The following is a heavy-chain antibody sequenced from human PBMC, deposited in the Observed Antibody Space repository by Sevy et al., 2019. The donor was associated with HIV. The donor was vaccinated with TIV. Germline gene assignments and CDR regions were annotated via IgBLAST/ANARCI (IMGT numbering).Heavy chain of an antibody. V-gene: IGHV3-23*01. D-gene: IGHD3-10*01. CDR2: ISTCGGDK. Sequence: GGSLRLSCAASGFTFSIYAMTWVRQAPGKGLKWVSTISTCGGDKYYADSVKGRFTISQDNSKNKRFLQMNDLRAEDTAVYYCARGLGELLGYYSHYMDVWGKGTMVTVSS. CDR3: ARGLGELLGYYSHYMDV. J-gene: IGHJ6*03. CDR1: GFTFSIYA.